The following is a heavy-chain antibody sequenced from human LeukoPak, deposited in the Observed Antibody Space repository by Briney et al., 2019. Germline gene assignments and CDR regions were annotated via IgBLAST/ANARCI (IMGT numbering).Heavy chain of an antibody. Sequence: PGGSLRLSCAVSGFSFYTYGIHWVRHAPGKGLEWVAVIWNDGSNKYYADSVKGRFTISRDNSKNTLYLQMNSLRAEDTALYYCAKSQSYDILTDYFDYWGQGTLVTVSS. CDR2: IWNDGSNK. D-gene: IGHD3-9*01. CDR3: AKSQSYDILTDYFDY. CDR1: GFSFYTYG. J-gene: IGHJ4*02. V-gene: IGHV3-30*02.